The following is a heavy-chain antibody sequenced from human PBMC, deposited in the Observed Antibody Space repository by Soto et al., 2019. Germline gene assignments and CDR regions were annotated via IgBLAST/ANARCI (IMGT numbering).Heavy chain of an antibody. CDR3: ARDRHPTRGYFDY. CDR2: IYYSGST. V-gene: IGHV4-31*03. J-gene: IGHJ4*02. CDR1: GGSISSGGYY. D-gene: IGHD3-10*01. Sequence: SETLSLTCTVSGGSISSGGYYWSWIRQHPGKGLEWIGYIYYSGSTYYNPSLKSRVTISVDTSKNQFSLKLSSVTAADTAVYYCARDRHPTRGYFDYWGQGTLVTVSS.